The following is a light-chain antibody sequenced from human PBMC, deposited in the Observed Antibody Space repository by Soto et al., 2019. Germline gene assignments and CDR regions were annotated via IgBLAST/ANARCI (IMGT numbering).Light chain of an antibody. CDR1: ESLFGF. CDR3: QSYNDWPFA. J-gene: IGKJ2*01. Sequence: EIVMTQSPATLSVSPGERVTLSCRASESLFGFLAWYQQKPGQAPRLLLYGVSTKATGVPARFSGSGSATDFTLTISSLQSDHSALYYCQSYNDWPFAFGQGTKLQI. CDR2: GVS. V-gene: IGKV3-15*01.